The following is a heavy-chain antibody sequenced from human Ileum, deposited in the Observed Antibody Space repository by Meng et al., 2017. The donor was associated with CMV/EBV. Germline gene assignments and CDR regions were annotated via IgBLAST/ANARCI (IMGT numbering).Heavy chain of an antibody. CDR3: ARDPHGYCSSTRCSDAFDI. D-gene: IGHD2-2*03. CDR2: ISSSGYYI. Sequence: GGSLRLSCAASGFTFSSYSMNWVRQAPGKGLEWVSFISSSGYYIYYAGSVKGRFTISRDNAKNSLYLQINSLRAEDTAVHDCARDPHGYCSSTRCSDAFDIWGQGTMVTVSS. CDR1: GFTFSSYS. V-gene: IGHV3-21*01. J-gene: IGHJ3*02.